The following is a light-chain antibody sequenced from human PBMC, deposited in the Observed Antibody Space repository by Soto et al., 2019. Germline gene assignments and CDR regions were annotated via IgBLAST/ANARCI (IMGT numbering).Light chain of an antibody. Sequence: QSVLTQPPSASGSPGQSVTISCTGTSSDVGAYNYVSWYQQHPGKAPKLMIYEVTKRPSGVPDRFSGSKSGNTASLTVSGLLAEDEADYYCSSHAGINNVVFGGGTKLTVL. CDR1: SSDVGAYNY. V-gene: IGLV2-8*01. CDR3: SSHAGINNVV. J-gene: IGLJ3*02. CDR2: EVT.